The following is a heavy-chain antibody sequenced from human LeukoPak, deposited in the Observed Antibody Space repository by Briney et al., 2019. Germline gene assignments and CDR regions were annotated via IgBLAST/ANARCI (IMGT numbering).Heavy chain of an antibody. CDR2: IGSSNSYT. CDR1: GFTFSDCY. CDR3: ARTQNWYYFDY. Sequence: PGGSLRLSRAASGFTFSDCYMSWIRQTPGKGLEWVSYIGSSNSYTNYADSVKGRFTISRDNAKNSLYLQMNSLRAEDTAVYYCARTQNWYYFDYWGQGTLVTVSS. J-gene: IGHJ4*02. V-gene: IGHV3-11*03. D-gene: IGHD2/OR15-2a*01.